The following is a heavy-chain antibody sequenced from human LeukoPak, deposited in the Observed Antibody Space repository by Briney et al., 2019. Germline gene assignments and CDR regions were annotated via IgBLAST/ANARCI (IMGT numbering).Heavy chain of an antibody. D-gene: IGHD4-11*01. J-gene: IGHJ3*02. V-gene: IGHV4-59*08. CDR1: GGSISSYY. Sequence: SETLSLTCTVSGGSISSYYWSWIRQPPGKGLEWIGYIYYSGSTNYNPSLKSRVTISVDTSKNQFSLKLSSVTAADTAVYYCARHITIDYDAFDIWGQGTMVTVS. CDR2: IYYSGST. CDR3: ARHITIDYDAFDI.